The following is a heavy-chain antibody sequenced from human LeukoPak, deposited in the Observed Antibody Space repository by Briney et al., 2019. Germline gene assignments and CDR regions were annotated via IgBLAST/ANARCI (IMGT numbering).Heavy chain of an antibody. V-gene: IGHV3-7*04. Sequence: GGSLRLSCAAAGFNFSSYWMTWVRQAPGKGREGVANIKQAGTEKYYVDSVKGRFTISRDNAKNSLYLQMNSLRAVDTAVYFCARPTTVTMVDAFNIWGLGTMVTVSS. D-gene: IGHD4-17*01. J-gene: IGHJ3*02. CDR1: GFNFSSYW. CDR2: IKQAGTEK. CDR3: ARPTTVTMVDAFNI.